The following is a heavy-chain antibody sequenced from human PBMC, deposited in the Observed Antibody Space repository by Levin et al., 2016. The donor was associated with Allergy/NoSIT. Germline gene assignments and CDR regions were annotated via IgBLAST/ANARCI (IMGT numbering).Heavy chain of an antibody. Sequence: ASVKVSCKVSGHTLTELSMHWVRQAPGKGLEWMGGFDPEDYETVYAQKFQGRVTISRSISATTAFMELNSLRSEDTAVYYCARSAGNYPRGTYYFDRWGRGSLVAVSS. CDR1: GHTLTELS. J-gene: IGHJ2*01. D-gene: IGHD1-1*01. CDR3: ARSAGNYPRGTYYFDR. CDR2: FDPEDYET. V-gene: IGHV1-24*01.